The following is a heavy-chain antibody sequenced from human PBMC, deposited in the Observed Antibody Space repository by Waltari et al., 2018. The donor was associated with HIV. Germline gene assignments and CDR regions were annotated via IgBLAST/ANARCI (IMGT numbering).Heavy chain of an antibody. V-gene: IGHV3-74*01. Sequence: EVRLVESGGGLVQPGGSLRLSCAASGFTLRRYWMHWVRQAPGKGLVWVSRINSDGSTTSYADSVKGRFTISRDNAKNTLYLQMNSLRAEDTAVYYCAKGGANPIDFWGQGTLVTVSS. CDR3: AKGGANPIDF. D-gene: IGHD1-26*01. J-gene: IGHJ4*02. CDR2: INSDGSTT. CDR1: GFTLRRYW.